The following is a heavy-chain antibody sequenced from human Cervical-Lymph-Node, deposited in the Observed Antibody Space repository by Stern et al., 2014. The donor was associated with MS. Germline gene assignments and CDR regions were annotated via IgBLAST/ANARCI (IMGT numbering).Heavy chain of an antibody. CDR2: IYSSRGT. CDR3: ARDLPSGGRPGAFDI. V-gene: IGHV4-61*01. CDR1: GGSVSSGSYY. J-gene: IGHJ3*02. D-gene: IGHD2-15*01. Sequence: QVQLVESGPGLVKPSETLSLTCTVSGGSVSSGSYYWTWIRQPPGKGLEWIGYIYSSRGTTYNPSLKSRVTISVDTSKNQFSLKMSSVTAADTAVYYCARDLPSGGRPGAFDIWGQGTMVTVSS.